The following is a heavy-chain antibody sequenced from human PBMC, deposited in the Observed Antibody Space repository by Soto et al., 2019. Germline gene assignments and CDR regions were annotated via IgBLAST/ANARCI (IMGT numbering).Heavy chain of an antibody. D-gene: IGHD6-13*01. J-gene: IGHJ4*02. CDR3: ARHPHRIAAAGTGFDY. V-gene: IGHV1-18*01. CDR2: ISAYNGNT. Sequence: QVQLVQSGAEVKKPGASVKVSCKASGYTFTSYGISWVRQAPGQGLEWMGWISAYNGNTNYAQKLQGRVTMTTDTSTSTADMELRSLRSDDTAVYYCARHPHRIAAAGTGFDYWGQGTLVTVSS. CDR1: GYTFTSYG.